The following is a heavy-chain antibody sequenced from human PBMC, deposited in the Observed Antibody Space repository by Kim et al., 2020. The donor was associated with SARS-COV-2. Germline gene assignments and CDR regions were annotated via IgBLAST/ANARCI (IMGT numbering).Heavy chain of an antibody. D-gene: IGHD3-16*01. Sequence: VKGRLTISRDNSRNTLYLQMNSLRVEDTAVYFCANDQRSRGALGEYYFDSWGQGTPVTVSS. J-gene: IGHJ4*02. V-gene: IGHV3-23*01. CDR3: ANDQRSRGALGEYYFDS.